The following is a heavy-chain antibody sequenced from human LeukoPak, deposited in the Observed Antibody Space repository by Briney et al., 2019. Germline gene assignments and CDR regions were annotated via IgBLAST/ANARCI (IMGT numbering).Heavy chain of an antibody. CDR1: GFTVSSNY. D-gene: IGHD1-14*01. Sequence: PGGSLRLSCAASGFTVSSNYMSWVRQAPGKGLEWVSVIYSGGSTYYADSVKGRFTISRDNSKNTLYLQVNSLRAEDTAVYHCTLTSYYYYGMDVWGQGTTVTVSS. J-gene: IGHJ6*02. CDR3: TLTSYYYYGMDV. V-gene: IGHV3-66*01. CDR2: IYSGGST.